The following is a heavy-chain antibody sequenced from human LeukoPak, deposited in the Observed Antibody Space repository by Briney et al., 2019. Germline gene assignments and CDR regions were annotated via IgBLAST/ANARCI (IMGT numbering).Heavy chain of an antibody. Sequence: GASVKVSCKGSGYSLAELSIHWVRQAPGKGLEWMGGFDPDDGETIYAQKFQGRVTMTEDTSADIAYMELSSLKSEDTAVYYCARIDRGGYNYPFYFDYWGQGTLVTVSS. CDR1: GYSLAELS. CDR2: FDPDDGET. J-gene: IGHJ4*02. CDR3: ARIDRGGYNYPFYFDY. V-gene: IGHV1-24*01. D-gene: IGHD5-24*01.